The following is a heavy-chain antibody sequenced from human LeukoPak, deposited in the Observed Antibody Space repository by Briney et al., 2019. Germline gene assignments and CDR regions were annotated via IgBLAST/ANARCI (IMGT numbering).Heavy chain of an antibody. CDR2: ISAYNGNT. CDR1: GYTFTSYG. CDR3: ARGFRSFSTGTTSFDY. Sequence: ASVKVSCKASGYTFTSYGISWVRQAPGQGLEWMGWISAYNGNTNYAQKLQGRVTMTTDTSTSTAYMELRSLRSDDTAVYYCARGFRSFSTGTTSFDYWGQGTLVTASS. V-gene: IGHV1-18*01. J-gene: IGHJ4*02. D-gene: IGHD1-1*01.